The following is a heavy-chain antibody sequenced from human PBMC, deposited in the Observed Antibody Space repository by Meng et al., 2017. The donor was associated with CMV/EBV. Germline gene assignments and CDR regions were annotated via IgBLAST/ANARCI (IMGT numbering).Heavy chain of an antibody. D-gene: IGHD3-3*01. V-gene: IGHV3-7*01. Sequence: GGSLRLSCAASGFTFSSCWMSWVRQAPGKGLEWVANIKQDGSEKYYVDSVKGRFTISRDNAKNSLYLQMNSLRAEDTAVYYCARVRGGFLEWIGRYFDYWGQGTLVTVSS. CDR3: ARVRGGFLEWIGRYFDY. J-gene: IGHJ4*02. CDR2: IKQDGSEK. CDR1: GFTFSSCW.